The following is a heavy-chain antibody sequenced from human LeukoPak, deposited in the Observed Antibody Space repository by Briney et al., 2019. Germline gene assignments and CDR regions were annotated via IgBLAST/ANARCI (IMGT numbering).Heavy chain of an antibody. CDR3: ARKGVVVGATGWFDP. D-gene: IGHD1-26*01. CDR2: IIPIFGTA. CDR1: GYTFTSYG. Sequence: SVKVSCKASGYTFTSYGISWVRQAPGQGLEWMGGIIPIFGTANYAQKFQGRVTITADKSTSTAYMELSSLRSEDTAVYYCARKGVVVGATGWFDPWGQGTLVTVSS. V-gene: IGHV1-69*06. J-gene: IGHJ5*02.